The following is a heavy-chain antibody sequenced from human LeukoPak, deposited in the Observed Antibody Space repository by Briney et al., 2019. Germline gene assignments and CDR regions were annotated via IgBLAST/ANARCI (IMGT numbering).Heavy chain of an antibody. V-gene: IGHV3-23*01. Sequence: GGSLRLSCAASGFTFSTFAMSWVRQAPGKGLERVSVMSGSGGSGTYYADSVEGRFTISRDNSKNTLFLEMNSLRAEDTALYYCAKGYYGGSATHFDSWGQGIVVAVSS. CDR3: AKGYYGGSATHFDS. J-gene: IGHJ4*02. CDR1: GFTFSTFA. CDR2: MSGSGGSGT. D-gene: IGHD4-23*01.